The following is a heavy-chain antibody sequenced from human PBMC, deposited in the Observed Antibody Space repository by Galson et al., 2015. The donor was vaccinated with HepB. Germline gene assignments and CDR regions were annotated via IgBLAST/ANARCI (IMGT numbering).Heavy chain of an antibody. CDR3: ARVDGYNWFDP. CDR2: IYSGGST. D-gene: IGHD3/OR15-3a*01. V-gene: IGHV3-53*04. CDR1: GFTVSSNY. J-gene: IGHJ5*02. Sequence: SLRLSCAASGFTVSSNYMSWVRQAPGKGLEWVPVIYSGGSTYYADSVKGRFTISRHNSKNTLYLQMNSLRAEDTAVYYCARVDGYNWFDPWGQGTPVTVSS.